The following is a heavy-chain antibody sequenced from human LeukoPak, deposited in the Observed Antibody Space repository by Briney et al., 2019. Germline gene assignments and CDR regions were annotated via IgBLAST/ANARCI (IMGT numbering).Heavy chain of an antibody. CDR1: GGSFSGYY. D-gene: IGHD6-19*01. CDR2: INHSGNT. CDR3: ARRVQWLGPYYYYYMDV. Sequence: SETLSLTCAVYGGSFSGYYWSWIRQPPGKGLEWIGEINHSGNTNYNPSLKSRVTISVDTSKNQFSLKLSSVTAADTAVYYCARRVQWLGPYYYYYMDVWGKGTTVTISS. J-gene: IGHJ6*03. V-gene: IGHV4-34*01.